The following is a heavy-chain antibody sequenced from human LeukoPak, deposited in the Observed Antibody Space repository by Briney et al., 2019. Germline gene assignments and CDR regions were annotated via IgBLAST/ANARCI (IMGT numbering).Heavy chain of an antibody. CDR2: IIPIFGTA. V-gene: IGHV1-69*13. CDR3: ARVLGRDTAMVTGAFDI. D-gene: IGHD5-18*01. J-gene: IGHJ3*02. CDR1: GGTFSSYA. Sequence: SVKVSCKASGGTFSSYAISWVRQAPGQGLEWMGGIIPIFGTANYAQKFQGRVTITADESTSTAYMELSSLRSEDTAVYYCARVLGRDTAMVTGAFDIWGQGTMVTVSS.